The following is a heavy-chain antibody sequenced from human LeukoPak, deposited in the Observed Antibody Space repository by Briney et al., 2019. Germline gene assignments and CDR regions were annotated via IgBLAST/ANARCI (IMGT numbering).Heavy chain of an antibody. CDR2: IYYSGST. V-gene: IGHV4-59*08. CDR1: GGSISSYY. Sequence: SETLSLTCTVSGGSISSYYWSWIRQPPGKGLEWIGYIYYSGSTNYNPSLKSRVTISVDTSKNQFSLKLSSVTAADTAVYHCARMNRSSWYKFAFDIWGQGTMVTVSS. J-gene: IGHJ3*02. CDR3: ARMNRSSWYKFAFDI. D-gene: IGHD6-13*01.